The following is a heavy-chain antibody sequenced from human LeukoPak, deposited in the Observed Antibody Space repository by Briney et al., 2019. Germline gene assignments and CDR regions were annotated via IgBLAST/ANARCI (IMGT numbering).Heavy chain of an antibody. CDR2: LYTDGTT. V-gene: IGHV3-53*01. CDR3: ARGGTFYWNPRY. D-gene: IGHD1-1*01. CDR1: GFTVSSHY. Sequence: GRSLRLSCSASGFTVSSHYMSWVRQAPGQGLEWVSLLYTDGTTKYADSAKGRFTISRDDSKNTLYLQMNSLRAEDTAVYYCARGGTFYWNPRYWGQGTLVTVSS. J-gene: IGHJ4*02.